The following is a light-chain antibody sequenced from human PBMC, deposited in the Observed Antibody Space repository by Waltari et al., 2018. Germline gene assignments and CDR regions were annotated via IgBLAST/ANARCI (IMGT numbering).Light chain of an antibody. CDR1: SSDIVTYNR. CDR3: NSYTNSNTYV. CDR2: EVS. V-gene: IGLV2-18*02. Sequence: QSALTQPPSVSGSPGQPVTISCPATSSDIVTYNRVSWYQHSPGTAPKVIIYEVSNRPSGVTDRVSGSKSGNTASLTISGLQPEDEADYYCNSYTNSNTYVCGTGTKVSVL. J-gene: IGLJ1*01.